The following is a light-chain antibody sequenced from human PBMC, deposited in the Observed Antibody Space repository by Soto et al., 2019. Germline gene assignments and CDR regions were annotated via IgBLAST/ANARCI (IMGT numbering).Light chain of an antibody. J-gene: IGLJ2*01. CDR1: SGHSDYA. CDR2: LNSDDSH. CDR3: QTWGTAIQV. Sequence: QSVLTQSPSASASLGASVKLTCTLSSGHSDYAIAWHQQQPQKGPRYWMKLNSDDSHIKGDGIPDLFSGSSSGAARYLTIASLQSEDAADYYFQTWGTAIQVFGGVTKLTVL. V-gene: IGLV4-69*01.